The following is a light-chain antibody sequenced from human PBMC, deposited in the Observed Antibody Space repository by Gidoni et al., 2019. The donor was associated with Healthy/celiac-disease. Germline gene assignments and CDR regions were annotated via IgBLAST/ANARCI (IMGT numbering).Light chain of an antibody. CDR1: QSVSSSY. CDR2: GAS. CDR3: QQYGSSPPIT. J-gene: IGKJ5*01. V-gene: IGKV3-20*01. Sequence: EIVLTQSPGTLSLSPGERATLSCRASQSVSSSYLAWYQQKPGQAPRLLIYGASSRATGIPDRFSGSGYGTDLTINISRLEPEDFAVYYCQQYGSSPPITFGQGTRLEIK.